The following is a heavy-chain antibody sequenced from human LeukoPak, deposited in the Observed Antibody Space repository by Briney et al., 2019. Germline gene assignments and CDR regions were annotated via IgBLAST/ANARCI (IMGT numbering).Heavy chain of an antibody. CDR2: INAMRTT. D-gene: IGHD6-19*01. V-gene: IGHV3-69-1*02. Sequence: GGSLRLSCAASGFSFDEFAMHWVRQAPGKGLEWVAYINAMRTTYYADSVAGRLTISRDNAKNSVSLQMNSLRVEDTAVYYCARSVEGSFDYWGQGTVVTVSS. J-gene: IGHJ4*02. CDR3: ARSVEGSFDY. CDR1: GFSFDEFA.